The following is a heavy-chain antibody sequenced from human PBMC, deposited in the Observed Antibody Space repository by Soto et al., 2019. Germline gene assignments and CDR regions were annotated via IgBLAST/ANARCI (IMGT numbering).Heavy chain of an antibody. CDR3: ARALSIVVAGRKNDRDVFDI. CDR2: IYYSGST. V-gene: IGHV4-31*03. D-gene: IGHD3-22*01. Sequence: SETLSLTCTVSGDSISSSSYYWSWIRQHPGKGLEWIGYIYYSGSTYYNPSLKSRVTISVDTSKNQFSLKLSSVTAADTAVYYCARALSIVVAGRKNDRDVFDIWGKGTMVTVSS. J-gene: IGHJ3*02. CDR1: GDSISSSSYY.